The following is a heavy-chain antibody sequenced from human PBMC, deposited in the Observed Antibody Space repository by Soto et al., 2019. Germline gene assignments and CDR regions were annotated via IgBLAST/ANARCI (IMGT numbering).Heavy chain of an antibody. Sequence: GESLRLSCTGSGFDFGDYYMSWIRQAPGKGLEWVSYIDGGDGTTYYTDSVKGRFTISRDNAKKTVYLQMSSLRVEDTALYYCVRPYYSSSWFPFDRWGQGTLVTVS. V-gene: IGHV3-11*01. CDR3: VRPYYSSSWFPFDR. J-gene: IGHJ4*02. D-gene: IGHD6-13*01. CDR1: GFDFGDYY. CDR2: IDGGDGTT.